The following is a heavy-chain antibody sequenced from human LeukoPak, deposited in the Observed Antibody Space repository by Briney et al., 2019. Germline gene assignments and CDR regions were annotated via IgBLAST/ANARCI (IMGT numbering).Heavy chain of an antibody. V-gene: IGHV3-43*01. Sequence: GGSLRLSCAASGFTFDDYTMHWVRQARGKGLEGVSLISWDGDDTYYADSVKGRFTISRDNSKNSLYLQMNSLRTEDSALYYCAKGSLEVFPGYMDVWGKGTTVTVSS. D-gene: IGHD2-21*01. CDR3: AKGSLEVFPGYMDV. CDR2: ISWDGDDT. J-gene: IGHJ6*03. CDR1: GFTFDDYT.